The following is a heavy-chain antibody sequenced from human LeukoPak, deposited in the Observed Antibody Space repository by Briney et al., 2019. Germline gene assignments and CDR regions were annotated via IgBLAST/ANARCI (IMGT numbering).Heavy chain of an antibody. V-gene: IGHV3-23*01. D-gene: IGHD3-22*01. J-gene: IGHJ4*02. CDR2: ISGSGGST. CDR3: AKTDDSSGYYYAFFDY. Sequence: GGSLRLSCAASGFTFSSYAMSWVRQVPGKGLEWVSAISGSGGSTYYADSVKGRFTISRDNSKNTLYLQMNSLRAEDTAVYYCAKTDDSSGYYYAFFDYWGQGTLVTVSS. CDR1: GFTFSSYA.